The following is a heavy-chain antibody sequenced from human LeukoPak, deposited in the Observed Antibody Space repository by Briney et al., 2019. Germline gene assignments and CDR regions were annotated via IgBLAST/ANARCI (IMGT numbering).Heavy chain of an antibody. Sequence: SETLSLTCTVSGGSVSSGSYYWRWIRQPPGKGLEWIGYIYYSGSTNYNPSLKSRFTISVDTSKNQFSLKLSSVTAADTAVYYCAGGSGSYYYYGMDVWGKGTTVTVSS. J-gene: IGHJ6*04. D-gene: IGHD3-10*01. CDR2: IYYSGST. V-gene: IGHV4-61*01. CDR1: GGSVSSGSYY. CDR3: AGGSGSYYYYGMDV.